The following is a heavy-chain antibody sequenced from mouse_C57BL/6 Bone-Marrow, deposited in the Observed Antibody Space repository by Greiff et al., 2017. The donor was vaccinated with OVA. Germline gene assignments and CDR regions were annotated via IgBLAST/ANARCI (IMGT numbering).Heavy chain of an antibody. J-gene: IGHJ3*01. D-gene: IGHD2-1*01. CDR3: ARSYGNYETWFAY. CDR1: GFTFSSYG. Sequence: EVKLMESGGDLVKPGGSLKLSCAASGFTFSSYGMSWVRQTPDKRLEWVATISSGGSYTYYPDSVKGRFTISRDNAKNTLYLQMSSLKSEDTAMYYCARSYGNYETWFAYWGQGTLVTVSA. V-gene: IGHV5-6*01. CDR2: ISSGGSYT.